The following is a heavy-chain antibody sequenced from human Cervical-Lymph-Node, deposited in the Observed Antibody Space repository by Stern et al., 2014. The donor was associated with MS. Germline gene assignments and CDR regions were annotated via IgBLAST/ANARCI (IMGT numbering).Heavy chain of an antibody. CDR3: ASAYSSSHYYFDY. V-gene: IGHV3-33*01. CDR1: GFSFSRYA. CDR2: RCYEGSNP. Sequence: VQLVESGGGVVQPGRSLRLSCAASGFSFSRYAMHWVRQAPGKGLAWVALRCYEGSNPYYADSVTGRFTSARDNFKNTLYLQMNSLRAEDTAVYYCASAYSSSHYYFDYWGQGTLVTVSS. D-gene: IGHD6-13*01. J-gene: IGHJ4*02.